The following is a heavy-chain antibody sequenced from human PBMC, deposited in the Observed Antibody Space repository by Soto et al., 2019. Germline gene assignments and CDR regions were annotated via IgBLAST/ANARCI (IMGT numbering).Heavy chain of an antibody. CDR3: AKGTKRGHYGMAV. CDR2: ISYDGGNK. CDR1: GFTFSSSG. Sequence: GGSLRLSCVASGFTFSSSGMHWVRQAPGKGLEWVSFISYDGGNKYYGDSVKGRFTISRDNSKKTLYRQMDSLRGEDTSVYYCAKGTKRGHYGMAVWGQGPTVTVSS. J-gene: IGHJ6*02. V-gene: IGHV3-30*18.